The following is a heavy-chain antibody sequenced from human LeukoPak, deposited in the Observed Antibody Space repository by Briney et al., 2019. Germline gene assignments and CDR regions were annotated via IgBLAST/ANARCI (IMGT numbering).Heavy chain of an antibody. Sequence: PSETLSLTCHVSAGSTTGNYWSWNRHPPGEGLGKVGYNFYSGSTNYSPSLTSRVTISVETSKKQFSLKLSSLTVADTVVYYCAGGGWGLLFDSWGQGTLVTVSS. V-gene: IGHV4-59*01. CDR3: AGGGWGLLFDS. D-gene: IGHD1-26*01. CDR2: NFYSGST. CDR1: AGSTTGNY. J-gene: IGHJ4*02.